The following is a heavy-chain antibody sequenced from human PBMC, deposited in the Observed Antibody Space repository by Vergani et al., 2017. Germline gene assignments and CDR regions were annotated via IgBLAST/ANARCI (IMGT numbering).Heavy chain of an antibody. CDR3: ARDRNQRLRFDY. V-gene: IGHV3-30-3*01. Sequence: QVQLVESGGGVVQPGRSLRLSCAASGFTFSSYAMHWVRQAPGKGLEWVAVISYDGSNKYYADSVKGRFTISRDNSKNTLYLQMNSLRAEDTAVYYCARDRNQRLRFDYWGQGTLVTVSS. J-gene: IGHJ4*02. CDR1: GFTFSSYA. CDR2: ISYDGSNK. D-gene: IGHD5-12*01.